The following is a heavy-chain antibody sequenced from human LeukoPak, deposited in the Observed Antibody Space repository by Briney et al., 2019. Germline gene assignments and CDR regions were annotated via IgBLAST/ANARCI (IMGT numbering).Heavy chain of an antibody. CDR3: AKVPYCSSTSCPIRGAFDI. Sequence: GGSLRLSCAASGFTFSSYAMSWVRQAPGKGLEWVSAISGSGGSTYYADSVKGRFTISRDNSKNTLYLQMNSLRAEDTAVYYCAKVPYCSSTSCPIRGAFDIWGQGTMVTVSS. J-gene: IGHJ3*02. D-gene: IGHD2-2*01. CDR2: ISGSGGST. V-gene: IGHV3-23*01. CDR1: GFTFSSYA.